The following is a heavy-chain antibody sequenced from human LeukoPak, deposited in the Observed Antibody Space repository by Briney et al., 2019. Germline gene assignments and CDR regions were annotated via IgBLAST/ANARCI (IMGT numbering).Heavy chain of an antibody. CDR1: EFTFSSYA. CDR3: ARQHDSSTYYYVYYYAIDV. J-gene: IGHJ6*02. V-gene: IGHV3-23*01. Sequence: GGSLRLSCAASEFTFSSYAMRWVRQAPGKGLEWVSAISGNGVSTYYAYSVKGRFTISRDNSQNTLYLQMNSLSAEDTAIYYCARQHDSSTYYYVYYYAIDVWGQGTTVTVSS. CDR2: ISGNGVST. D-gene: IGHD3-22*01.